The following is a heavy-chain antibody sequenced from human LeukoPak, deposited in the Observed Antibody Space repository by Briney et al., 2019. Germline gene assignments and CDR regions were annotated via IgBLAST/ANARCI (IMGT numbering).Heavy chain of an antibody. Sequence: SETLSLTCAVSGGSISSGGYSWSWLRQPPGKGLEWIGYIYHSGSTYYNPSLKSRVTISVDRSKNQFSLKLSSVTAADTAVYYCARTEYSSSPQTPYYFDYWGQGTLVTVSS. D-gene: IGHD6-6*01. CDR1: GGSISSGGYS. CDR2: IYHSGST. V-gene: IGHV4-30-2*01. CDR3: ARTEYSSSPQTPYYFDY. J-gene: IGHJ4*02.